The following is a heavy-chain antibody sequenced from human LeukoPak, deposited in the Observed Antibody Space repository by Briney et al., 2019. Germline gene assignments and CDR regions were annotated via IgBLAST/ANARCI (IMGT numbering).Heavy chain of an antibody. D-gene: IGHD3-10*01. CDR3: ARATMVRGGFDAFDI. J-gene: IGHJ3*02. Sequence: PGGSLRLSCAASGFTFSSYDMHWVRQATGKGLEWVSAIGTAGDTYYPGSVKGRVTISRENAKNSLYLQMNSLRAGDTAVYYCARATMVRGGFDAFDIWGQGTMVTVSS. CDR2: IGTAGDT. CDR1: GFTFSSYD. V-gene: IGHV3-13*01.